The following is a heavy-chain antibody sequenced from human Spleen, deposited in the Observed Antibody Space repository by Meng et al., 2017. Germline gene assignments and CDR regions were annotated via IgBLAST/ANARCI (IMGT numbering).Heavy chain of an antibody. J-gene: IGHJ4*02. CDR1: GASISSDNW. CDR3: TKNDFYCLGY. V-gene: IGHV4-4*02. D-gene: IGHD2-21*01. CDR2: IYHSGST. Sequence: QVALQESRPGLVKPSGTLSLTCAVSGASISSDNWWSWVRQPPGKGLEWIGEIYHSGSTNYNPSLKSRITISVDKPKNQFSLTLSSVTAADTAVYYCTKNDFYCLGYWGQGTLVTVSS.